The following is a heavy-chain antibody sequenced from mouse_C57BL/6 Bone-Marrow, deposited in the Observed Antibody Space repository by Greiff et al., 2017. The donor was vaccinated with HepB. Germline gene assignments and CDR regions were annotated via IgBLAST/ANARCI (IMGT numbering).Heavy chain of an antibody. CDR2: IDPENGDT. D-gene: IGHD2-1*01. J-gene: IGHJ3*01. CDR1: GFNIKDDY. V-gene: IGHV14-4*01. CDR3: TIYYVAY. Sequence: LVESGAELVRPGASVKLSCTASGFNIKDDYMHWVKQRPEQGLEWIGWIDPENGDTEYASKFQGKATITADTSSNTAYLQLSSLTSEDTAVYYCTIYYVAYWGQGTLVTVSA.